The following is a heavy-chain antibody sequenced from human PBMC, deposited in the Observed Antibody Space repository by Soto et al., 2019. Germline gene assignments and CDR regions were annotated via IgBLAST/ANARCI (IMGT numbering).Heavy chain of an antibody. CDR3: ARLHYYDSSGYRDYYFDY. J-gene: IGHJ4*02. D-gene: IGHD3-22*01. V-gene: IGHV3-30-3*01. CDR1: GFTFSSYA. CDR2: ISYDGSNK. Sequence: GGSLRLSCAASGFTFSSYAMHWVRQAPGKGLEWVAVISYDGSNKYYADSVKGRFTISRDNSKNTLYLQMNSLRAEDTAVYYCARLHYYDSSGYRDYYFDYWGQGTLVTVSS.